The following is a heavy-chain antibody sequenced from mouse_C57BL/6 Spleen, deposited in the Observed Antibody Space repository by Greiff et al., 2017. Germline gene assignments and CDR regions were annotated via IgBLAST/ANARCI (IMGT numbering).Heavy chain of an antibody. V-gene: IGHV1-55*01. Sequence: QVQLQQPGAELVKPGASVKMSCKASGYTFTSYWITWVKQRPGQGLEWIGDIYPGSGSTNYNEKFKSKATLTVDTSSSTAYMQLSSRTSEDSAVYYCARGGYYYAMDYWGQGTSVTVSS. CDR1: GYTFTSYW. CDR2: IYPGSGST. J-gene: IGHJ4*01. CDR3: ARGGYYYAMDY.